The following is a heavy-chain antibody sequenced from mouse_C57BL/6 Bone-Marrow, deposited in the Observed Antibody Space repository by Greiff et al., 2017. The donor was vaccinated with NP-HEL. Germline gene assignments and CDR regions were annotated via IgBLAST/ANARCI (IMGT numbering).Heavy chain of an antibody. J-gene: IGHJ1*03. CDR2: SRNKANDYTT. Sequence: EVKLMESGGGLVQSGRSLRLSCATSGFTFSDFYMEWVRQAPGKGLEWIAASRNKANDYTTEYSASVKGRFIVSRDTSPSILYLQMKALRAEDTAMYYCARDARDWYWDVWGTGTTVTVSA. V-gene: IGHV7-1*01. CDR1: GFTFSDFY. CDR3: ARDARDWYWDV.